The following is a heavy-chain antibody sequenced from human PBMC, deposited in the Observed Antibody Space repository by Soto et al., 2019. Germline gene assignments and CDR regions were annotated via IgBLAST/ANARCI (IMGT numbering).Heavy chain of an antibody. D-gene: IGHD1-1*01. V-gene: IGHV3-33*01. Sequence: QVQLVESGGGVVQPGRSLRLSCAASGFMFSNHGMHWVRQAPGKGLEWVAVIWSDGNNRYYADSVKGRFTISRDNSKNTLYLQMNSLIAEDTAVYYCVRGDNWNDEASDYWGQGTLFTVSS. CDR3: VRGDNWNDEASDY. J-gene: IGHJ4*02. CDR2: IWSDGNNR. CDR1: GFMFSNHG.